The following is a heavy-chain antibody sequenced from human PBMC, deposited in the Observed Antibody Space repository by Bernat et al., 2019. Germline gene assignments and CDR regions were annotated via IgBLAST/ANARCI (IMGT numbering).Heavy chain of an antibody. D-gene: IGHD6-19*01. CDR1: GLTFEYCV. V-gene: IGHV3-23*01. J-gene: IGHJ4*02. CDR2: ISDTGGTT. CDR3: AKDAGGGYTMFQY. Sequence: EVQLLESGGGVVQPWGSLTLSCAASGLTFEYCVMTWVCQVPGKGLQWVSTISDTGGTTHYADSVKCRFTISRDNSKNTLYLQMNGLGAEDTAIYYCAKDAGGGYTMFQYWGQGTLVTVSS.